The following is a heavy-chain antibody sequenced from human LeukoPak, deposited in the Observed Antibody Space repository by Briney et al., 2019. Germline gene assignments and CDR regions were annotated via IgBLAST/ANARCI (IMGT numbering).Heavy chain of an antibody. CDR1: GYSISSGYY. J-gene: IGHJ5*02. CDR3: ARPPAVGATKMWFDP. V-gene: IGHV4-38-2*01. Sequence: SETLSLTCAVSGYSISSGYYWGWIRQPPGKGLEWIGSIYHSGSTYYNPSLKSRVTISVDKSKNQFSLKLSSVTAADTAVYYCARPPAVGATKMWFDPWGQGTLVTVSS. D-gene: IGHD1-26*01. CDR2: IYHSGST.